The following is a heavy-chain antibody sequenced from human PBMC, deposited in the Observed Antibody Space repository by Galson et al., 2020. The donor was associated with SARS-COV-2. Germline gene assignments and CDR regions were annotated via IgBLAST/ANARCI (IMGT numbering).Heavy chain of an antibody. J-gene: IGHJ4*02. CDR2: IYSNGGT. D-gene: IGHD2-8*01. CDR1: GDSIGDTYYY. CDR3: ARHGCTNGVCQFDY. Sequence: SETLSLTCSVSGDSIGDTYYYWGWIRQAPGKGLQWIGSIYSNGGTYYNPSLESRVTMSLDTSQNPYSLTLRSVAAADTAIYYCARHGCTNGVCQFDYWGRGTLLTVSS. V-gene: IGHV4-39*01.